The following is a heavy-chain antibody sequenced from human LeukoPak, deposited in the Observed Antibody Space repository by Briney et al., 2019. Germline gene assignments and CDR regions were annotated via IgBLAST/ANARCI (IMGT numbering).Heavy chain of an antibody. D-gene: IGHD1-26*01. CDR3: ARSSAPLQVGDFDY. J-gene: IGHJ4*02. Sequence: PGGSLRLSCAASGFSVSSNYMSWVRQAPGKGLEWVSVIYSGGSTYYADSVKGRLTISRGNSKNTVYLQMNSLRAEDTAVYYCARSSAPLQVGDFDYWGQGTLVTVSS. V-gene: IGHV3-66*01. CDR1: GFSVSSNY. CDR2: IYSGGST.